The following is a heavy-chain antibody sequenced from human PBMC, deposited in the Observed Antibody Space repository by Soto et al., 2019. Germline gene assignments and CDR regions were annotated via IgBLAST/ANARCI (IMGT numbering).Heavy chain of an antibody. CDR2: IYHSGST. V-gene: IGHV4-30-2*01. J-gene: IGHJ5*02. Sequence: QLQLQESGSGLVKPSQTLSLTCSVSAASISSGGYSWIWIRQPPGKGLEWIGYIYHSGSTYYNPSRKSGVTISVDRSKNQVSPKLSSVTAAHTAVYYCARVPDRCGHGTLVTVSS. D-gene: IGHD2-2*01. CDR1: AASISSGGYS. CDR3: ARVPDR.